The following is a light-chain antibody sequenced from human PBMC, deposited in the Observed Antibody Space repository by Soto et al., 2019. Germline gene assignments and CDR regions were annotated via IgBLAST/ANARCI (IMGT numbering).Light chain of an antibody. CDR1: QDISNF. Sequence: DIQMTQSPVSLFVSVGDRVTISCRASQDISNFLAWYQQKAGKSPNLLIYAASVLESGVPSRFSGSGSGTDFTLTITSLQPEDVATYYCQKYDSAPLAFGQGTNVELK. CDR2: AAS. J-gene: IGKJ1*01. V-gene: IGKV1-27*01. CDR3: QKYDSAPLA.